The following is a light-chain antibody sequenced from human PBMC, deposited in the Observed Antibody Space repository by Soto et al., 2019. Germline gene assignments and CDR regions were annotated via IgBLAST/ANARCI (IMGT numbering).Light chain of an antibody. J-gene: IGLJ2*01. CDR3: SSFTTTSTLV. CDR1: SSDVGGYNH. CDR2: DVS. V-gene: IGLV2-14*03. Sequence: QSALTQPASVSGSPGQSITISCTGTSSDVGGYNHVSWYQHHPGKAPKLMMRDVSNRPSGVSNRFSGSKSGNTASLTISGLRAEDEADYYCSSFTTTSTLVFGGGTQLTVL.